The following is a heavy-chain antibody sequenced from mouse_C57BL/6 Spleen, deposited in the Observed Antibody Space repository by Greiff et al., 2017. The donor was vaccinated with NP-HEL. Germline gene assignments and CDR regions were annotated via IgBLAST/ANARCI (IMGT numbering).Heavy chain of an antibody. V-gene: IGHV1-63*01. J-gene: IGHJ4*01. CDR2: IYPGGGYT. Sequence: QVQLKESGAELVRPGTSVKMSCKASGYTFTNYWIGWAKQRPGHGLEWIGDIYPGGGYTNYNEKFKGKATLTADKSSSTAYMQFSSLTSEDSAIYYCARYRYYAMDYWGQGTSVTVSS. CDR3: ARYRYYAMDY. CDR1: GYTFTNYW.